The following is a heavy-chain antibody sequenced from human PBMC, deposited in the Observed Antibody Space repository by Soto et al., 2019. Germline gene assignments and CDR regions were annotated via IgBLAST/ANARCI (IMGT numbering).Heavy chain of an antibody. J-gene: IGHJ3*02. D-gene: IGHD2-2*01. Sequence: PSETLSLTCAVSGGSISSSNWWSWVRQPPGKGLEWIGEIYHSGSTNYNPSLKSRVTISVDKSKNQFSLKLSSVTAADTAVYYCARMYQLLRGKVGAFDIWGQGTMVTVSS. CDR3: ARMYQLLRGKVGAFDI. V-gene: IGHV4-4*02. CDR2: IYHSGST. CDR1: GGSISSSNW.